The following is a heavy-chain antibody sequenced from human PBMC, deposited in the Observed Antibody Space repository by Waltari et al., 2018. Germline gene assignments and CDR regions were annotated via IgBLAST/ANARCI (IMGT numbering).Heavy chain of an antibody. CDR2: IYHSGST. V-gene: IGHV4-38-2*02. J-gene: IGHJ4*02. CDR3: AGDVGMGIAAIVDY. Sequence: QVQLQESGPGLVKPSETLSLTCAVSGYSISSGYYWGWIRQPPGKGLEWIGSIYHSGSTYYNPSLKSRVTISVDTSKNQFSLKLSSVTAADTAVYYCAGDVGMGIAAIVDYWGQGTLVTVSS. D-gene: IGHD6-25*01. CDR1: GYSISSGYY.